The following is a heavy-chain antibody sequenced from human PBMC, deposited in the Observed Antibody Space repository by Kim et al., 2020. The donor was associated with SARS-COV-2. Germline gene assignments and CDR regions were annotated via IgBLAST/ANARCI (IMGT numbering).Heavy chain of an antibody. D-gene: IGHD3-10*01. CDR3: ARDHFSSNWFGNHDFYYYGMDV. Sequence: FSTYYIHWVRQVPGKGLEWMGIINPSGGGTTYAQKFQGRVTLSGDTSTNEVYMDLSSLTSEDTAVYYCARDHFSSNWFGNHDFYYYGMDV. J-gene: IGHJ6*01. CDR2: INPSGGGT. CDR1: FSTYY. V-gene: IGHV1-46*01.